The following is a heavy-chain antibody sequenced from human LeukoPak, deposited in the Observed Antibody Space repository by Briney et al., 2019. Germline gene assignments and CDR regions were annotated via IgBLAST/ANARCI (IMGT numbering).Heavy chain of an antibody. J-gene: IGHJ4*02. CDR3: ARDIYGDSSGGTDH. CDR2: ISPGGGDT. Sequence: GASVKVSCKAFGYTFTSYYLHWVRQAPGQGLEWVGIISPGGGDTRYAQKFQGRVTMTRDTSTSTIYMDLSSLRPDDTAVYYCARDIYGDSSGGTDHWGQGTLVTVSS. D-gene: IGHD4-17*01. V-gene: IGHV1-46*01. CDR1: GYTFTSYY.